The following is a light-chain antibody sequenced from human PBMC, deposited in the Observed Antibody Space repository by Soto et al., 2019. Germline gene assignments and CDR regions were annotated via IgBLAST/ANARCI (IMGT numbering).Light chain of an antibody. CDR1: QSVASTY. J-gene: IGKJ4*01. CDR3: HHYGTSQT. V-gene: IGKV3-20*01. CDR2: GAS. Sequence: EVVLTQSPDTLSLSLGERATLSCRTSQSVASTYLAWYQQKPGQAPRLLIYGASSRATGIPARFSGSGYATEFTLTISGLEPEDFAVYYCHHYGTSQTFGGGTKVEIK.